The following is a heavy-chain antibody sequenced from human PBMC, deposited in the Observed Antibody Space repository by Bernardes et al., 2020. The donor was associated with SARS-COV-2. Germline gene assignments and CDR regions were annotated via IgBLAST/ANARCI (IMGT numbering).Heavy chain of an antibody. CDR3: ARGLQLAKIDY. V-gene: IGHV4-31*03. J-gene: IGHJ4*02. CDR1: GGSISSGGHY. D-gene: IGHD1-1*01. Sequence: SETLSLTCTVSGGSISSGGHYWGWVRQHPGKGLEWIGHLYYSGGTYYNPSLMSRVTISVDTSKSQFSLKLSSVTAADTAVYYCARGLQLAKIDYWGQGTLVTVSS. CDR2: LYYSGGT.